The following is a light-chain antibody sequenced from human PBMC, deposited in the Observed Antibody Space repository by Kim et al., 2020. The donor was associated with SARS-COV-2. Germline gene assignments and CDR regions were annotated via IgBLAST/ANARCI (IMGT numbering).Light chain of an antibody. CDR1: QDITNS. V-gene: IGKV1-33*01. Sequence: ASVGDRVTISCQASQDITNSLNWYQQKPGKAPKLLIYDASNLETGVPSRFSGHGSGTDFTFTIISLQPEDIATYYCQQHDFLPLSFGPGTKVDIK. J-gene: IGKJ3*01. CDR3: QQHDFLPLS. CDR2: DAS.